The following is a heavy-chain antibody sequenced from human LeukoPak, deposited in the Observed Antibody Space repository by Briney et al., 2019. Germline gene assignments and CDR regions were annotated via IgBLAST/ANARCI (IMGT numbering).Heavy chain of an antibody. CDR1: GGSFSGYY. Sequence: SETLSLTCAVYGGSFSGYYWSWIRQPPGKGLEWIGEINHSGSTNYNPSLKSRVTISVDTSKNQFSLKLSSVTAADTAVYYCARCSGSYFDYWGQGTLVAVSS. J-gene: IGHJ4*02. CDR3: ARCSGSYFDY. D-gene: IGHD1-26*01. V-gene: IGHV4-34*01. CDR2: INHSGST.